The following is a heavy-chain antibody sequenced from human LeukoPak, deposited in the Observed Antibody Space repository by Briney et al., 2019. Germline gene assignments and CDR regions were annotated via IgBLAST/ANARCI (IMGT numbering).Heavy chain of an antibody. V-gene: IGHV3-20*04. CDR3: ASHGALYYYDSSGYYYGLYYYYMDV. J-gene: IGHJ6*03. CDR1: GFTFDEYG. CDR2: ISLNGGSS. D-gene: IGHD3-22*01. Sequence: GGSLRLSCVASGFTFDEYGMSWVRQAPGKGLEWVSGISLNGGSSGYAESVKGRFTISRDNSKNTLYLQMNSLRAEDTAVYYCASHGALYYYDSSGYYYGLYYYYMDVWGKGTTVTISS.